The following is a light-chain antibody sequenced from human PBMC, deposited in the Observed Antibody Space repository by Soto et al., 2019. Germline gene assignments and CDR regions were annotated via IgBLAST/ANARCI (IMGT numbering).Light chain of an antibody. J-gene: IGLJ1*01. CDR3: GSYTTSNTEI. CDR1: SSDVGGYDF. V-gene: IGLV2-14*03. CDR2: DVN. Sequence: QSALTQPASVSGSPGQSITISCTGTSSDVGGYDFVSWYQQHPGKAPKLIIYDVNNRPSGVSNRFSGSKSGNTASLTISGLQADDEADYYSGSYTTSNTEIFGTGTKLTVL.